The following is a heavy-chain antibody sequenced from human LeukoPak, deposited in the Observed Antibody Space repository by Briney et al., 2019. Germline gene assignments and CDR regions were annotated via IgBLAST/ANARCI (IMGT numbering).Heavy chain of an antibody. CDR3: AKDLRVYYGSGGLHY. V-gene: IGHV3-33*06. CDR1: GFTFSSNG. J-gene: IGHJ4*02. Sequence: QPRRSLRLSCAASGFTFSSNGMDGGRQAPPKRLGWGAGICYDGSNKYYAESVKGRFTIARDNSKSTLYLQMNSLRAEDTAVYYCAKDLRVYYGSGGLHYWGQGTLVTVSS. D-gene: IGHD3-10*01. CDR2: ICYDGSNK.